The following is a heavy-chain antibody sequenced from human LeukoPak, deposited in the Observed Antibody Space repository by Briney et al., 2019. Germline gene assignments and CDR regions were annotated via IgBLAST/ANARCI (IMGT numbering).Heavy chain of an antibody. CDR2: IQQDGSET. CDR3: ARVGFGGYNFGMDV. D-gene: IGHD3-10*01. V-gene: IGHV3-7*01. J-gene: IGHJ6*02. Sequence: GGSLRLSCLASGFTFNSYWMSWVRQAPGKGLEWVASIQQDGSETYYVDSVKGRFTISRDNAKNSLYLQMNSLRAEDTAVYYSARVGFGGYNFGMDVWGQGTTVTVSS. CDR1: GFTFNSYW.